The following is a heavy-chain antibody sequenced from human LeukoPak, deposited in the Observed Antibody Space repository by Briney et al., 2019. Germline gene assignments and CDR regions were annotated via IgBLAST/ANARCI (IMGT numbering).Heavy chain of an antibody. CDR1: GGSVSRGNYY. J-gene: IGHJ6*02. D-gene: IGHD6-13*01. Sequence: SQTLSLTCNVSGGSVSRGNYYWNWIRQHPGKGLEWIGYIYYSGRTNYNLSLKSRVAISVDTSKNLFSLKLSSVTVADTAVYYCARQTADGSAYYGLDVWGQGTTVTVSS. CDR2: IYYSGRT. CDR3: ARQTADGSAYYGLDV. V-gene: IGHV4-31*02.